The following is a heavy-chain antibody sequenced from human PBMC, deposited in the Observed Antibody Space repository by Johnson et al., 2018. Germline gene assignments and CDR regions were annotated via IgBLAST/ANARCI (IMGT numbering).Heavy chain of an antibody. J-gene: IGHJ3*02. CDR2: IYYSGST. D-gene: IGHD2-15*01. CDR1: GGSISSYY. Sequence: QVQLQESGPGLVKPSETLSLTCTVSGGSISSYYWSWIRQPPGKGLEWIGYIYYSGSTNYNPSLKSRVTISVDTSKNQFSLKLSSVTAADPAVYYCARGYCSGGSCYHDAFDIWGQGTMVTVSS. CDR3: ARGYCSGGSCYHDAFDI. V-gene: IGHV4-59*01.